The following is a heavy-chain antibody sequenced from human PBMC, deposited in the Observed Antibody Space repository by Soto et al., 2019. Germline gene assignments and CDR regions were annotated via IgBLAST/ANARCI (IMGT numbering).Heavy chain of an antibody. Sequence: VQLVESGGGVVQPGRSLRLSCAASGFTFSDYAMHWVRQAPGKGLEWVAVVSHDGRNTHYADSVKGRFTISRDSSNNTVSLEMTSVRAGDTAVYYCAKGGRQWLVTSDFIYWGQGALVTVSS. D-gene: IGHD6-19*01. CDR1: GFTFSDYA. J-gene: IGHJ4*02. CDR3: AKGGRQWLVTSDFIY. CDR2: VSHDGRNT. V-gene: IGHV3-30*18.